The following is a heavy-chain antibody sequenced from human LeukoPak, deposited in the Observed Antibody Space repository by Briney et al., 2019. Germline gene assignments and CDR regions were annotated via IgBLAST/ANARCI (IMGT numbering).Heavy chain of an antibody. D-gene: IGHD2-2*01. J-gene: IGHJ5*02. CDR3: ARHNPSFYCSSTSCYQPTIGWFDP. CDR1: AYSISSSNW. CDR2: IYYSGST. V-gene: IGHV4-28*01. Sequence: SETLSLTCAVSAYSISSSNWWAWIRQPPGKGLEWIGYIYYSGSTYYNPSLKSRVTMSVDTSKNQFSLKLSSVTAADTAVYYCARHNPSFYCSSTSCYQPTIGWFDPWGQGTLVTVSS.